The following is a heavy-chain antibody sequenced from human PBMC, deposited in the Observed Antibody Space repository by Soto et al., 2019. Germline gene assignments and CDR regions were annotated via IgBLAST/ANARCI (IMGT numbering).Heavy chain of an antibody. Sequence: GASVKVSCKASGYTFTSYYMHWVRQAPGQGLEWMGIINPSGGSTSYAQKFQGRVTISVGRSKNQFSLKLSSVTAADTAVYYCARGRDSSAPFDPWGQGTLVTVSS. CDR3: ARGRDSSAPFDP. D-gene: IGHD3-22*01. CDR1: GYTFTSYY. V-gene: IGHV1-46*01. J-gene: IGHJ5*02. CDR2: INPSGGST.